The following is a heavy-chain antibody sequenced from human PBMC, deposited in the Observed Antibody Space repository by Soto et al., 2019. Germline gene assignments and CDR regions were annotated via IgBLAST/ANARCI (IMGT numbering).Heavy chain of an antibody. CDR1: GGSLSNYG. CDR3: XXXXXXXXXXXXXYAMDV. V-gene: IGHV1-69*12. CDR2: IIPVFGTP. J-gene: IGHJ6*02. Sequence: QVQLVQSGAEVKKPGSSVKVSCKASGGSLSNYGISWVRQAPGQGLEWMGAIIPVFGTPNYAQKFQDRVTXXAXXXXXXXXXXXXXXXXXXXXXXXXXXXXXXXXXXXXXYAMDVWGQGTTVTVSS.